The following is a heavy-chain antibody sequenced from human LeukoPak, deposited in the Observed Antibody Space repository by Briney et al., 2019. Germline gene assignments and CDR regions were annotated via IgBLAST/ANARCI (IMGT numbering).Heavy chain of an antibody. V-gene: IGHV3-7*01. CDR3: ARIVRGIVMPQNAFDI. D-gene: IGHD3-22*01. CDR2: IKQDGSEK. CDR1: GSTFISNW. J-gene: IGHJ3*02. Sequence: PGGALRPPFAASGSTFISNWMSGGRTAPGKGLGWGANIKQDGSEKYYVDSVKGRFTISRDNAKNSLYLQMNSLRAEDTAVYYCARIVRGIVMPQNAFDIWGQGTMVTVSS.